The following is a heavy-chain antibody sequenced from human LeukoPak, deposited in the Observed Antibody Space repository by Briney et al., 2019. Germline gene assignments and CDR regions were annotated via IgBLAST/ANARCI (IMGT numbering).Heavy chain of an antibody. CDR1: GYTFTSYD. CDR3: ARTLGVMPPQFDY. CDR2: MNPNSGNT. Sequence: ASVKVSCKASGYTFTSYDINWVRQATGQGLEWMGWMNPNSGNTGYAQKFQGRVTITRNTSISTAYMELSSLRSEDTAVYYCARTLGVMPPQFDYWGQGTLVTVSS. J-gene: IGHJ4*02. V-gene: IGHV1-8*03. D-gene: IGHD2-8*01.